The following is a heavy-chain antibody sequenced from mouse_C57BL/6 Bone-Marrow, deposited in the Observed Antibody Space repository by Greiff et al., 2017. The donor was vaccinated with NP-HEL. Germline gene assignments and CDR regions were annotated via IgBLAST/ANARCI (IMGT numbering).Heavy chain of an antibody. CDR3: ARSGYYWYFDV. J-gene: IGHJ1*03. CDR2: INPGSGGT. Sequence: VNLVESGAELVRPGPSVKVSCKASGYAFTNYLIEWVKQRPGQGLEWIGVINPGSGGTNYNEKFKGKATLTADKSSSTAYMQLSSLTSEDSAVYFCARSGYYWYFDVWGTGTTVTVSS. V-gene: IGHV1-54*01. CDR1: GYAFTNYL. D-gene: IGHD2-2*01.